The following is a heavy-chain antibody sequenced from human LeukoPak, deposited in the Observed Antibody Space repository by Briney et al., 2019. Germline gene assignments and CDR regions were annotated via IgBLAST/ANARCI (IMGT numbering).Heavy chain of an antibody. D-gene: IGHD1-26*01. Sequence: GESLKISCKGSGYSFTSYWIGWVRQMPGKGLEWMGIIYPGDSDTRYSPSFQGQVTISADKSISTAYLQWSSLKASDTAMYYCARLNSKWERESGAFDIWGQGTMVTVSS. J-gene: IGHJ3*02. CDR1: GYSFTSYW. V-gene: IGHV5-51*01. CDR2: IYPGDSDT. CDR3: ARLNSKWERESGAFDI.